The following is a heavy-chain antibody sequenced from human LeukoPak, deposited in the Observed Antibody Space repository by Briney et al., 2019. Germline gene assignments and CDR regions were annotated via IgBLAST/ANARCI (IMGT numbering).Heavy chain of an antibody. D-gene: IGHD1-14*01. CDR2: INTNTGNP. J-gene: IGHJ6*03. V-gene: IGHV7-4-1*02. Sequence: ASVKVSCKAFGYTFTTYAMIWVRQAPGQGLEWMGMINTNTGNPTYAQGFTGRFVFSLDTSVSTAYLQISSLKAEDTAVYYCARGGGRKAYYMDVWGKGTTVTVSS. CDR3: ARGGGRKAYYMDV. CDR1: GYTFTTYA.